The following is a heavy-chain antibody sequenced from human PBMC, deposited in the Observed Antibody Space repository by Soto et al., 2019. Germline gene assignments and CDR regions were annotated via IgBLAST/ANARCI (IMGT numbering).Heavy chain of an antibody. CDR3: ARVVAAAGHLGY. Sequence: QVQLQQWGAGLLKPSETLSLTCAVYGGSFSGYYWSWIRQPPGKGLEWIGEINHSGSTNYNPSLKSRVTISVDTSKNQFSLKLSSVTAADMAVYYCARVVAAAGHLGYWGQGTLVTVSS. CDR1: GGSFSGYY. J-gene: IGHJ4*02. D-gene: IGHD6-13*01. CDR2: INHSGST. V-gene: IGHV4-34*01.